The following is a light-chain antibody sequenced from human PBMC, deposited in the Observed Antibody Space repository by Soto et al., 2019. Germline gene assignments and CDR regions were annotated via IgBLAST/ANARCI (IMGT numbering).Light chain of an antibody. Sequence: EIVLTQSPGTLSLSPGERATLSCRASQSVSNNYLAWYQQKPGQAPRLLIANASRRATGIPDRFSGSGSGTDFTLTISRLEPEDVAVYYCQQCARSPLTFGHGTKVEMK. CDR1: QSVSNNY. CDR2: NAS. V-gene: IGKV3-20*01. J-gene: IGKJ1*01. CDR3: QQCARSPLT.